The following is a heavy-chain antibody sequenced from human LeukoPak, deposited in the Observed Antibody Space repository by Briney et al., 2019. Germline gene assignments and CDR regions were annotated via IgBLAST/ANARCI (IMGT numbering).Heavy chain of an antibody. J-gene: IGHJ4*02. D-gene: IGHD3-22*01. CDR1: GFTFSDYY. CDR2: ISSSGSTI. V-gene: IGHV3-11*01. CDR3: ARVTYYYDSSGYYDY. Sequence: PGGSLRLSCAASGFTFSDYYMSWLRQAPGKGLEWVSYISSSGSTIYYADSVKGRFTISRDNAKNSLYLQMNSLRAEDTAVYYCARVTYYYDSSGYYDYWGQGTLVTVSS.